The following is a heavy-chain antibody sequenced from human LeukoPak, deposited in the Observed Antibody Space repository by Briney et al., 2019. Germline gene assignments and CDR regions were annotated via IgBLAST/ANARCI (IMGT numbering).Heavy chain of an antibody. Sequence: SETLSLTCTVSGGSISSYCWSWIRQPPGKGLEWIGYIYYSGSTNYNPSLKSRVTISVDTSKNQFSLKLSSVTAADTAVYYCAREGPNYDSSGYPPGSFDYWGRGTLVTVSS. CDR3: AREGPNYDSSGYPPGSFDY. CDR2: IYYSGST. J-gene: IGHJ4*02. D-gene: IGHD3-22*01. V-gene: IGHV4-59*01. CDR1: GGSISSYC.